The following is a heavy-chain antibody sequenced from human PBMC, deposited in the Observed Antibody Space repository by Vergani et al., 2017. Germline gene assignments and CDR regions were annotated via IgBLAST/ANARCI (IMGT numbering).Heavy chain of an antibody. CDR1: GFSLSTSGMG. V-gene: IGHV2-26*01. Sequence: QVTLRESGPALVKPTQTLTLTCTFSGFSLSTSGMGVSWIRQPPGKALEWLAHIFSNDEKSYSTSLNSRLTISKDTSKSQVVLTMTNMDPVDTATYYCARNHYEGWFDPWGQGTLVTVSS. J-gene: IGHJ5*02. CDR2: IFSNDEK. CDR3: ARNHYEGWFDP. D-gene: IGHD3-3*01.